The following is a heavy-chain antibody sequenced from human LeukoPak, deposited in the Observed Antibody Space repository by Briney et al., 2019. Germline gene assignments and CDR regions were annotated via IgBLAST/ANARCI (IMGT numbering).Heavy chain of an antibody. CDR2: ISSSGSTI. D-gene: IGHD3-9*01. J-gene: IGHJ4*02. CDR3: ARAGDTYHVILTGYYDY. CDR1: GFTFSSYE. V-gene: IGHV3-48*03. Sequence: GGSLRLSCAASGFTFSSYEMNWVRLAPGKGLEWVSNISSSGSTIYYADSVKGRFTISRDNAKNSLYLQMNSLRAEDTAVYYCARAGDTYHVILTGYYDYWGQGTLVTVSS.